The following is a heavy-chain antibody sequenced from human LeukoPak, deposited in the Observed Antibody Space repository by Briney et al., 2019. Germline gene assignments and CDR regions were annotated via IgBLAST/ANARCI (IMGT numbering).Heavy chain of an antibody. V-gene: IGHV4-34*01. D-gene: IGHD1-26*01. CDR1: GGSFSGYY. J-gene: IGHJ5*02. Sequence: SETLSLTCAVYGGSFSGYYWSWIRQPPGKGLEWIGEIKHSGSTNYNPSLKSRVTISVDTSKNQFSLKLSSVTAADTAVYYCASGGSFDWFDPWGQGTLVTVSS. CDR2: IKHSGST. CDR3: ASGGSFDWFDP.